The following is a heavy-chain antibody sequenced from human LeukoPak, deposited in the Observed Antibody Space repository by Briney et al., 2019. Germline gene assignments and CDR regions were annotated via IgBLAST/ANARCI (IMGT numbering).Heavy chain of an antibody. V-gene: IGHV1-46*01. CDR2: INPSGGST. D-gene: IGHD3-22*01. CDR3: ARDLPAYYYDSSGYYPSWFDP. CDR1: GYTFTSYY. Sequence: ASVKVSCKASGYTFTSYYMHWVRQAPGQGLEWMGIINPSGGSTSYAQKFQGRVTMTRDTSTSTVYMELGSLRSEDTAVYYCARDLPAYYYDSSGYYPSWFDPWGQGTLVTVSS. J-gene: IGHJ5*02.